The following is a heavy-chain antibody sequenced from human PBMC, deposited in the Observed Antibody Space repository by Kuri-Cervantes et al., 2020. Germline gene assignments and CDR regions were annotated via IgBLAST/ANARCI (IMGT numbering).Heavy chain of an antibody. V-gene: IGHV1-69*04. D-gene: IGHD3-22*01. CDR1: GGTFSSYT. CDR3: ARDEYYDSSGYPC. CDR2: IIPILGIA. Sequence: SVKVSCKASGGTFSSYTISWVRQAPGQGLEWMGRIIPILGIANYAQKLQGRVTITADKSTSTAYMELSSLRSEDTAVYYCARDEYYDSSGYPCWGQGTLVTVSS. J-gene: IGHJ4*02.